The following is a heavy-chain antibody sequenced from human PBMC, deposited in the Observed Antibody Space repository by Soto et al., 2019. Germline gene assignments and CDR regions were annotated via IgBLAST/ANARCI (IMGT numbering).Heavy chain of an antibody. J-gene: IGHJ4*02. D-gene: IGHD3-10*01. CDR2: IYYSWNT. Sequence: SETMSLTSTVSSGSISSSSYYWGWIRQPPGKGLEWIGSIYYSWNTYYNPSLKSRVTISVDTSKNQFSLKLSSVTAADTAVYYCARRKGRTYYYGSGSPEYYFDYWGQGTLVTVSS. CDR1: SGSISSSSYY. CDR3: ARRKGRTYYYGSGSPEYYFDY. V-gene: IGHV4-39*01.